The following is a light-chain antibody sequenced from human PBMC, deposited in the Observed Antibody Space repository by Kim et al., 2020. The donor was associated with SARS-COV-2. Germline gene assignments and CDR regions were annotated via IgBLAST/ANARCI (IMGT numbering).Light chain of an antibody. CDR1: SGHSSYA. CDR2: LNSDGSH. CDR3: QTWGTGIVV. Sequence: AAVNHTCTLSSGHSSYAIAWPQQQPEKGPRYLMKLNSDGSHSKGDGIPDRFSGSSSGAERYLTISSLQSEDEADYYCQTWGTGIVVFGGGTQLTVL. V-gene: IGLV4-69*01. J-gene: IGLJ2*01.